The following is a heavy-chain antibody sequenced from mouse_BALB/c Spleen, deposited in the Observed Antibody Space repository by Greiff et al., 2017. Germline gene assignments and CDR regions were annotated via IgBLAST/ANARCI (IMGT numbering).Heavy chain of an antibody. Sequence: QVQLQQSGAELVRPGSSVKISCKASGYAFSSYWMNWVKQRPGQGLEWIGQIYPGDGDTNYNGKFKGKATLTADKSSSTAYMQLSSLTSDDSAVYFYANSYRYDALFDYWGQGTTLTVSS. CDR2: IYPGDGDT. CDR3: ANSYRYDALFDY. CDR1: GYAFSSYW. V-gene: IGHV1-80*01. D-gene: IGHD2-14*01. J-gene: IGHJ2*01.